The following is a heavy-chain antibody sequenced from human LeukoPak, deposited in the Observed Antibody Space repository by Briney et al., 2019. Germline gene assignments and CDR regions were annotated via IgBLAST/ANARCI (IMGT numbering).Heavy chain of an antibody. CDR3: ARVDYYDSTTYNFDY. CDR1: GYPISSGYY. D-gene: IGHD3-22*01. V-gene: IGHV4-38-2*02. J-gene: IGHJ4*02. CDR2: FYESGST. Sequence: SETLSLTCTVSGYPISSGYYWGWIRQPPGKGLEWIGSFYESGSTYYNPSLKSRVTISVDTSKNQFSLRLNSVTAADTAVYYCARVDYYDSTTYNFDYWGQGTLVTVSS.